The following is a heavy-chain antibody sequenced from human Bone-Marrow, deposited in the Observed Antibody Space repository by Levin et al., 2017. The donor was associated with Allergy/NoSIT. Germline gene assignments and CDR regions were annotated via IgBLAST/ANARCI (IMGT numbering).Heavy chain of an antibody. V-gene: IGHV1-2*02. Sequence: VASVKVSCKASGYTFTDYYIHWVRQAPGQGLEWMGWINPNGGGTSYARKFQGRVTMTRDTSINTAYMELSRLTSDDPAVYYCARGIMIGASKMFDLWGQGTLVTVSS. CDR3: ARGIMIGASKMFDL. D-gene: IGHD3-22*01. J-gene: IGHJ5*02. CDR1: GYTFTDYY. CDR2: INPNGGGT.